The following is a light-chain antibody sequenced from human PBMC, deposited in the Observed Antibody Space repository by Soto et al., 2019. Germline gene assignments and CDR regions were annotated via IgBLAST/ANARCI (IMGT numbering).Light chain of an antibody. Sequence: NFMLTQPHSVSESPGKTVTISCTRNSGSIGSNYVQGYQQRPGSVPITVIYEDDQRPSGVPDRFSGSIDSSANSASLTISGLETEDEADYYCQSYDTGYQVFGGGTKLTVL. V-gene: IGLV6-57*04. CDR1: SGSIGSNY. CDR3: QSYDTGYQV. CDR2: EDD. J-gene: IGLJ3*02.